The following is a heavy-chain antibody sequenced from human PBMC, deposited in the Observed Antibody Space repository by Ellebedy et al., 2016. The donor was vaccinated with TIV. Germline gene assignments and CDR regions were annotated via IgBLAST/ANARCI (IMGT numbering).Heavy chain of an antibody. CDR1: GFIFSTYG. CDR2: IWYDGGNK. J-gene: IGHJ4*02. D-gene: IGHD2-21*02. Sequence: PGGSLRLSCEASGFIFSTYGMHWVRQAPGKGLEWVAFIWYDGGNKYYADSVKGRFTISGDNSKNTLSLQMNNLSAEDTAVYYCARDRHVDRGDCLDYWGQGTLVTVSS. CDR3: ARDRHVDRGDCLDY. V-gene: IGHV3-33*01.